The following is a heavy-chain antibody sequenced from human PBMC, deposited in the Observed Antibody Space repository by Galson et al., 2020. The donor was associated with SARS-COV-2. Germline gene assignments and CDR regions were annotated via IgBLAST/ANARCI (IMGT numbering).Heavy chain of an antibody. CDR2: IYYRGRN. D-gene: IGHD6-13*01. J-gene: IGHJ6*02. CDR1: GRSFSSGAYS. CDR3: ARDREKQLVVCYYDDGMDV. V-gene: IGHV4-31*01. Sequence: SESLTLTCTVSGRSFSSGAYSWRWLRQHQGTGLKSIGYIYYRGRNYYNPSLKSLITISVDTSKNQFSLKLSSVTAAATAVYYCARDREKQLVVCYYDDGMDVWGQGTTVTVSS.